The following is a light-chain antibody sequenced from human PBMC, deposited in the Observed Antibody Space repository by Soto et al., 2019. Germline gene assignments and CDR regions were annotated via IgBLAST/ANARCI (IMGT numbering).Light chain of an antibody. V-gene: IGLV2-14*03. CDR1: SSDVGAYNY. J-gene: IGLJ1*01. CDR2: DVT. CDR3: SSFTTSSTYV. Sequence: QSALTQPASVSGSPGQSIAISCTGTSSDVGAYNYVSWYQQHPDKAPKLIIYDVTNRPSGVSNRFSGSKSGNTASLTISGLQTEDEADYYCSSFTTSSTYVFGTGTKLTVL.